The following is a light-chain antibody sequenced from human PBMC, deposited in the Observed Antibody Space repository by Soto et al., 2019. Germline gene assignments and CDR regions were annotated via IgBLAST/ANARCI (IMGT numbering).Light chain of an antibody. CDR3: TSYVGNDIWV. V-gene: IGLV2-8*01. Sequence: QSALTQPPSASGSPGQSVTISCTGTSGDVGAYKYVSWYQQYPGKAPKLMICEVTKRPSGVPDRFSGSKSGNTASLTVSGLQAEDEADYYCTSYVGNDIWVFGGGTKLTVL. CDR2: EVT. CDR1: SGDVGAYKY. J-gene: IGLJ3*02.